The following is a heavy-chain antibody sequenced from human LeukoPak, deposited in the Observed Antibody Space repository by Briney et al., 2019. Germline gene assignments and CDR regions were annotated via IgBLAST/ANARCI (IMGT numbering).Heavy chain of an antibody. D-gene: IGHD4-17*01. V-gene: IGHV3-23*01. CDR3: AKDLVYDYGDYGGRGFFDY. CDR2: ISGSGGST. J-gene: IGHJ4*02. CDR1: GFTFSSYA. Sequence: GGYLRLSCAASGFTFSSYAMSWVRQAPGKGLEWVSAISGSGGSTYYADSVKGRFTISRDNSKNTLYLQMNSLRAEDTAVYYCAKDLVYDYGDYGGRGFFDYWGQGTLVTVSS.